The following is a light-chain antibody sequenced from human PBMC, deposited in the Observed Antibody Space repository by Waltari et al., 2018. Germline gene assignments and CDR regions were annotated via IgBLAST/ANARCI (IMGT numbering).Light chain of an antibody. CDR3: QTGGHGTWV. CDR2: VNSDGSH. Sequence: QLVLTQSPSASASLGASVKLTCTLSSGHSSNVIAWHQQHPQKGPRYLMKVNSDGSHSKGDEIPDRFSGSSSGAERYLTISSLQSEDEAGYYCQTGGHGTWVFGGGTKLTVL. CDR1: SGHSSNV. J-gene: IGLJ3*02. V-gene: IGLV4-69*02.